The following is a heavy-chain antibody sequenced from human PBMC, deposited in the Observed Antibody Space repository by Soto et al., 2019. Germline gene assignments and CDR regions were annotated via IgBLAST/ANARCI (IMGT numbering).Heavy chain of an antibody. V-gene: IGHV1-3*01. J-gene: IGHJ6*02. CDR2: INAGNGNT. Sequence: GASVKVSCKASGYTFTSYAMHWVRQAPGQRLEWMGWINAGNGNTKYSQKFQGRVTITRDTSASTAYMELSSLRSEDTAVYYCARCYSPNYYYYGMDVWGQGTTVTVSS. D-gene: IGHD4-4*01. CDR3: ARCYSPNYYYYGMDV. CDR1: GYTFTSYA.